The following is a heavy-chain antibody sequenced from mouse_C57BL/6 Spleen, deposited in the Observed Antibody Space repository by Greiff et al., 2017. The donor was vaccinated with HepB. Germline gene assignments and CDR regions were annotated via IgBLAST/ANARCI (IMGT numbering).Heavy chain of an antibody. Sequence: QVQLQQPGAELVKPGASVKMSCKASGYTFTSYWITWVKQRPGQGLEWIGDFYPGSGSTNYNEKFKSKATLTVDTSSSTAYMQLSSLTSEDSAVYYCAREWLRQGMDYWGQGTSVTVSS. D-gene: IGHD2-2*01. CDR3: AREWLRQGMDY. J-gene: IGHJ4*01. V-gene: IGHV1-55*01. CDR2: FYPGSGST. CDR1: GYTFTSYW.